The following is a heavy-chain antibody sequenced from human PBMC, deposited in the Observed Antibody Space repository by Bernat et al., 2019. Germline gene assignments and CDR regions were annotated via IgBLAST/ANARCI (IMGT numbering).Heavy chain of an antibody. CDR2: ISSSSSTI. V-gene: IGHV3-48*01. Sequence: EVQLVESGGGLVKPGGSLRLSCAASGFTFSSYSMNWVRQAPGKGLEWVSYISSSSSTIYYADSVKGRFTISRDNAKNSLYLQMNSLRAEDTAVYYCARDIRAATYPFTGTNDYWGQGTLVTVSS. CDR1: GFTFSSYS. J-gene: IGHJ4*02. D-gene: IGHD2-15*01. CDR3: ARDIRAATYPFTGTNDY.